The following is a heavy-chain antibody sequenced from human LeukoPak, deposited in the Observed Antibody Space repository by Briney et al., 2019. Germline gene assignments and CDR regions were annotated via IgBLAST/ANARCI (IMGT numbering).Heavy chain of an antibody. D-gene: IGHD6-13*01. Sequence: GGSLRLSCAASGLTLGSYGMHWVRQAPGKGLEWVAVIWYDGSNKYYADSVKGRFTISRDNSKNTLYLQMNSLRAEDTAVYYCARDPQYSSSADAFDIWGQGTMVTVSS. V-gene: IGHV3-33*01. CDR3: ARDPQYSSSADAFDI. CDR2: IWYDGSNK. J-gene: IGHJ3*02. CDR1: GLTLGSYG.